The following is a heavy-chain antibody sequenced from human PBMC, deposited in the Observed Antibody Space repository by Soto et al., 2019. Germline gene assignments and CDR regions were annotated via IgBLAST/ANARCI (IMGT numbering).Heavy chain of an antibody. CDR2: IYYSGST. Sequence: SETLSLTCTVSGGSISSYYWSWIRQPPGKGLEWIGYIYYSGSTNYNPSLKSRVTISVDTSRNQFSLKLSSVTAADTAVYYCARADTVTRLGYWGQGTLVTVSS. CDR1: GGSISSYY. J-gene: IGHJ4*02. V-gene: IGHV4-59*01. CDR3: ARADTVTRLGY. D-gene: IGHD4-17*01.